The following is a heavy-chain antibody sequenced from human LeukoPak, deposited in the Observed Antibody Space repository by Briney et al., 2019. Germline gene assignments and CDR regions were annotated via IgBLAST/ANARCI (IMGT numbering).Heavy chain of an antibody. V-gene: IGHV3-21*01. J-gene: IGHJ4*02. Sequence: PGGSLRLSCAASGFTFSSYSMNWVRQAPGKGLEWVSSISSSSSYIYYADSVKGRFTISRDNAKNSLYLQMSSLRAEDTAMYYCARDPGYCSGGSCYSALAFDYWGQGTLVTVSS. D-gene: IGHD2-15*01. CDR1: GFTFSSYS. CDR3: ARDPGYCSGGSCYSALAFDY. CDR2: ISSSSSYI.